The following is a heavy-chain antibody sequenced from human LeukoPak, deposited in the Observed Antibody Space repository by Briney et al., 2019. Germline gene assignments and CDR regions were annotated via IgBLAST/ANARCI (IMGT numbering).Heavy chain of an antibody. V-gene: IGHV3-66*01. CDR1: GFTVSSNY. CDR3: ARDGDTYGYFDY. D-gene: IGHD5-18*01. Sequence: GGSLRLSCAASGFTVSSNYMSWVRQAPGKGLEWVSVIYSGGRTYYADSVKGRFTISRDNSKNTLYLQMNGLRAEDTAVYYCARDGDTYGYFDYWGQGTLVTVSS. CDR2: IYSGGRT. J-gene: IGHJ4*02.